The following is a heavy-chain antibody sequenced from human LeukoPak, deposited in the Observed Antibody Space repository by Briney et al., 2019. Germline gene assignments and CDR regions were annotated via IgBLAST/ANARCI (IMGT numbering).Heavy chain of an antibody. CDR3: ARHDLYDVRGDGTYYFDH. Sequence: SETLSLTCLVSAYSINSDYYWGWIRQPPGKGLEWIGSISHSGNTYYNPSLRSRVTTSMDTSKNQFSLKLSSVPAADTAVYFCARHDLYDVRGDGTYYFDHWGQGILVTVSS. D-gene: IGHD3-22*01. V-gene: IGHV4-38-2*01. CDR2: ISHSGNT. CDR1: AYSINSDYY. J-gene: IGHJ4*02.